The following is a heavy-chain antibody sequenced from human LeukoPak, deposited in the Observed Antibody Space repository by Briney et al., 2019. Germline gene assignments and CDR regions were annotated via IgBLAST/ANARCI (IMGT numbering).Heavy chain of an antibody. CDR1: GGTFSSYA. Sequence: SVKVSCKASGGTFSSYAISWVRQAPGQGLEWMGRIIPILGIANYAQKFQGRVTITADKSTSTAYMELSSLRSEDTAVYYCAREIVVVPAVVTYFDYWGQGTLVTVSS. V-gene: IGHV1-69*04. CDR3: AREIVVVPAVVTYFDY. D-gene: IGHD2-2*01. J-gene: IGHJ4*02. CDR2: IIPILGIA.